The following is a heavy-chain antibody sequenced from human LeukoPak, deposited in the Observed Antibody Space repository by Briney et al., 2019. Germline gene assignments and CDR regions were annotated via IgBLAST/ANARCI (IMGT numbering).Heavy chain of an antibody. CDR2: ISSSGSTI. CDR1: GFTFSTYE. CDR3: ARDPSGDYFDY. J-gene: IGHJ4*02. Sequence: PGGSLRLSCAASGFTFSTYEMNWVRQAPGKGLEWVSYISSSGSTIYYADSVKGRFTISRDNAKNSLYLQMNSLRAEDRAVYYCARDPSGDYFDYWGQGTLVTVSS. D-gene: IGHD4-17*01. V-gene: IGHV3-48*03.